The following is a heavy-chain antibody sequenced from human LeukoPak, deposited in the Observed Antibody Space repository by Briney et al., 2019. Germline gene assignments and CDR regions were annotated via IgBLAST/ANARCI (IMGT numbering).Heavy chain of an antibody. J-gene: IGHJ4*02. CDR1: GFTFSSYA. D-gene: IGHD2-2*01. CDR3: AKDHDQGDYFDY. Sequence: GGSLRLSCAASGFTFSSYAMSWVRQAPGKGLEWVSAISGSGGSTYYADSVQGRLPISRANSKNTLYLQMNSLGAEDTAVYYCAKDHDQGDYFDYWGQGTLVTVSS. CDR2: ISGSGGST. V-gene: IGHV3-23*01.